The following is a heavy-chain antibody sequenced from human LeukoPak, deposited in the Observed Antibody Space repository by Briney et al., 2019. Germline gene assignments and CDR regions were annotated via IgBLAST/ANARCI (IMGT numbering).Heavy chain of an antibody. CDR2: ISSSSSYI. V-gene: IGHV3-21*01. CDR1: GFTFSSYS. CDR3: ARDGGIVVVNEGDFDY. J-gene: IGHJ4*02. D-gene: IGHD3-22*01. Sequence: GGSLRLSCAASGFTFSSYSMNRVRQAPGKGLEWVSSISSSSSYIYYADSVKGRFTISRDNAKNSLYLQMNSLRAEDTAVYYCARDGGIVVVNEGDFDYWGQGTLVTVSS.